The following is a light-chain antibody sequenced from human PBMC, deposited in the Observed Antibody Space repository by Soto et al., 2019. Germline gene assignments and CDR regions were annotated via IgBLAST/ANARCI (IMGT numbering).Light chain of an antibody. J-gene: IGLJ2*01. Sequence: QSVLTQPRSVSGSPGQSVTISCTGTSSDVGGYNYVSWYQQHPGKAPKLMIYDVSKRPSGVPDRFSGSKSGNTASLTISGLQAEDEADYYCCSYGVVFGGGTKLTV. CDR3: CSYGVV. CDR2: DVS. V-gene: IGLV2-11*01. CDR1: SSDVGGYNY.